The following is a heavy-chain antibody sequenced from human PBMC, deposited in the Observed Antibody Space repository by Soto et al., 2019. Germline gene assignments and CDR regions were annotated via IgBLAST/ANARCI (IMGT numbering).Heavy chain of an antibody. V-gene: IGHV3-33*01. Sequence: PGGSLRPSCAASGFTFSSYGMHWVRQAPGKGLEWVAVIWYDGSNKYYADSVKGRFTISRDNSKNTLYLQMNSLRAEDTAVYYCARGISRCSSTSCYDAFDIWGQGTMVTVSS. CDR1: GFTFSSYG. J-gene: IGHJ3*02. CDR2: IWYDGSNK. D-gene: IGHD2-2*01. CDR3: ARGISRCSSTSCYDAFDI.